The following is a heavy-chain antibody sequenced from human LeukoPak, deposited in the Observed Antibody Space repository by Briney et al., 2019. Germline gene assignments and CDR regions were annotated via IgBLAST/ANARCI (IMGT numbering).Heavy chain of an antibody. V-gene: IGHV1-8*01. CDR3: ARGLQVGATSDY. CDR1: GYTFTSYD. Sequence: GASVTVSCKASGYTFTSYDINWVRQATGQGLEWMGWMNPNSGNTGYAQKFQGGVTMTRNTSISTAYMEPSSLRSEDTAVYYCARGLQVGATSDYWGQGTLVTVSS. CDR2: MNPNSGNT. D-gene: IGHD1-26*01. J-gene: IGHJ4*02.